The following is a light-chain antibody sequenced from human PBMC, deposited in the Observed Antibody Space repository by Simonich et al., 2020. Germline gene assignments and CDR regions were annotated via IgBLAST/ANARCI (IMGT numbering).Light chain of an antibody. CDR2: YKSDSDK. J-gene: IGLJ3*02. CDR1: SGINVGTYR. CDR3: MIWHSSAWV. Sequence: QAVLTQPASLSASPGASASLTCTLRSGINVGTYRIYWYQQKPGSPPQYLLRYKSDSDKQQCSGVPSRCSGSKEASANAGILLISGLQSEDEADYYCMIWHSSAWVFGGGTKLTVL. V-gene: IGLV5-45*01.